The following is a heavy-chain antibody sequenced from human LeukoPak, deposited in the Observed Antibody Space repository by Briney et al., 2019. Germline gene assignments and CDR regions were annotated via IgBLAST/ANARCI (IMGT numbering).Heavy chain of an antibody. J-gene: IGHJ6*02. V-gene: IGHV3-30*18. D-gene: IGHD6-19*01. CDR1: GFTFSSYG. CDR2: ISYDGSNK. Sequence: GGSLRLSCAASGFTFSSYGMHWVRQAPGKGLEWVAVISYDGSNKYYADSVKGRFTISRDNSKNTLYLQMNSLRAEDTAVYYCAKDGSKQWPIFYYYGMDVWGQGTTVTVSS. CDR3: AKDGSKQWPIFYYYGMDV.